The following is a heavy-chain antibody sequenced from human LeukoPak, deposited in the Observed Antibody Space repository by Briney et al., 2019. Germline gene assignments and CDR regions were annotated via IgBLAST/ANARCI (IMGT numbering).Heavy chain of an antibody. V-gene: IGHV3-7*01. CDR3: ARYSGSFPGWLDP. CDR2: INPAGSQK. CDR1: GLTFSSSW. J-gene: IGHJ5*02. Sequence: GGSLGLSCAASGLTFSSSWMNWVRQAPGKGLEWVANINPAGSQKDYVDSVKGRFTISRDNAKNSVFLQMNSLRAEDTAVYYCARYSGSFPGWLDPWGPGTLVTVSS. D-gene: IGHD1-26*01.